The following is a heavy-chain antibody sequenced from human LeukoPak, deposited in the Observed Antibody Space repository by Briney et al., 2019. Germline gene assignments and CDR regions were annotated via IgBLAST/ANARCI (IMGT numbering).Heavy chain of an antibody. CDR1: GYTFNNYY. D-gene: IGHD6-19*01. J-gene: IGHJ4*02. CDR2: INPSGGGT. Sequence: VASVKVSCKASGYTFNNYYMYWVRQATGQGLEWMGMINPSGGGTSYAQKFQGRVTMTRDTSTRTVYMEVSSLKPEDTAVYYCARQGAYSSAIGMGYWGQGTLVTVSS. CDR3: ARQGAYSSAIGMGY. V-gene: IGHV1-46*02.